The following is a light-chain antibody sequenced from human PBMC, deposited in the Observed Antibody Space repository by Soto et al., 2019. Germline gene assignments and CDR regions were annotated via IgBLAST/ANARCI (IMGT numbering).Light chain of an antibody. Sequence: EIVLTQSPGTLSLSPGERATLSCRASQSVTSSYLAWYQHKPGQAPRLLIYGASSRPTGIPDRFSGSGSGPDFTLTISRLEPEDFAVDYCQQYGSSPLTFGGGTKVEIK. J-gene: IGKJ4*01. CDR2: GAS. V-gene: IGKV3-20*01. CDR3: QQYGSSPLT. CDR1: QSVTSSY.